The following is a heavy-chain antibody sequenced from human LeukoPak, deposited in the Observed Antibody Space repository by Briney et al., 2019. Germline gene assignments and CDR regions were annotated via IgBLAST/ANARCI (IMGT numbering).Heavy chain of an antibody. CDR1: GYTFTSYG. D-gene: IGHD3-22*01. J-gene: IGHJ4*02. V-gene: IGHV1-18*01. CDR3: AGGDYYDSSGYSYYFDY. Sequence: ASVKVSCKASGYTFTSYGISWLRQAPGQGLEWMGWISAYNGNTNYAQKLQGRVTMTTDTSTSTAYMELRSLRSDDTAVYYCAGGDYYDSSGYSYYFDYWGQGTLVTVSS. CDR2: ISAYNGNT.